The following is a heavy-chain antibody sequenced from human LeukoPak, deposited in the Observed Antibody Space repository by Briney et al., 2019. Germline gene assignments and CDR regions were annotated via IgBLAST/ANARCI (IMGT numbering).Heavy chain of an antibody. CDR1: GFTFSSYD. CDR3: AREDASSLDV. D-gene: IGHD6-6*01. J-gene: IGHJ6*04. Sequence: PGGSLRLSCAASGFTFSSYDMNWVRQAPGKGLEWVSSISGSSTYIYYADSVKGRFTISRGNAKNSLYLQMHSLRAEDTAVYYCAREDASSLDVWGKGTTVTVSS. CDR2: ISGSSTYI. V-gene: IGHV3-21*01.